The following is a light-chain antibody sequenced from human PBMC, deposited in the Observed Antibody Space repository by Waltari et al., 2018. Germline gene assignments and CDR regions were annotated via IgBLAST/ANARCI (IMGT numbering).Light chain of an antibody. J-gene: IGKJ1*01. CDR1: QSVSSN. V-gene: IGKV3-15*01. Sequence: EIVMTQSPATLSVSPGERATLSCRASQSVSSNLAWYQQKLGQAPRLLIYGAYNRATGIPARFSGSGSGTEFTLTISSLQSEDFAVYYCQQYNNWPRTFGQGTKVEIK. CDR2: GAY. CDR3: QQYNNWPRT.